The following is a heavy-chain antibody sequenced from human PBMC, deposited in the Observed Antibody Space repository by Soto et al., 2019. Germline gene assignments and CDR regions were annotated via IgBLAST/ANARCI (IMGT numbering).Heavy chain of an antibody. Sequence: GGSLRLSCAASGFTFSSYAMHWVRQAPGKGLEWVAVISYDGSNKYYADSVKGRFTISRDNSKNTLYLQMNSLRAEDTAVYYCARSSVAQRGGYFYLDYWGQGTLVTVSS. D-gene: IGHD2-21*01. J-gene: IGHJ4*02. V-gene: IGHV3-30-3*01. CDR3: ARSSVAQRGGYFYLDY. CDR2: ISYDGSNK. CDR1: GFTFSSYA.